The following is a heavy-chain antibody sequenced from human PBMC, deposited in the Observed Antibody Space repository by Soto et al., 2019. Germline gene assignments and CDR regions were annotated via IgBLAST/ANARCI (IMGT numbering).Heavy chain of an antibody. CDR1: GGSISSYY. CDR2: IYYSGST. Sequence: SETLSLTCTVSGGSISSYYWSWIRQPPGKGLEWIGYIYYSGSTNYNPSLKSRVTISVDTSKNQFSLKLSSVTAADTAVYYCARFRRGYFDWLLPRLDYYHYMDVWGKGTTVTVS. D-gene: IGHD3-9*01. CDR3: ARFRRGYFDWLLPRLDYYHYMDV. J-gene: IGHJ6*03. V-gene: IGHV4-59*08.